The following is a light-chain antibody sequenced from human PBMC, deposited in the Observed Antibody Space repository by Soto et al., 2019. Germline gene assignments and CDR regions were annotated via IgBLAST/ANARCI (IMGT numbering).Light chain of an antibody. CDR3: CSYAGSNTPVV. Sequence: QSVLTQPASVSGSPGQSITISCTGTNSDVGSYNLVSWFQQHPGKAPKLMIFEVSRRPSGVSNRFSASKSGNTASLTISGLQAEDEADYYCCSYAGSNTPVVFGGGTQLTVL. J-gene: IGLJ2*01. CDR1: NSDVGSYNL. V-gene: IGLV2-23*02. CDR2: EVS.